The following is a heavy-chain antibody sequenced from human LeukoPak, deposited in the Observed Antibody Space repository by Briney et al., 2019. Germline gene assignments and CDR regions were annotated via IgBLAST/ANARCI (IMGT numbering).Heavy chain of an antibody. Sequence: PGGSLRLSCAASGFTFSSYAMSWVRQAPGKGLEWVSAISGSGGSTYYADSVKGRFTISRDNSKNTLYLQMNSLRAEDTAVYYCANYDSSGYPPSGYFDYWGQGTLVTVSS. CDR1: GFTFSSYA. V-gene: IGHV3-23*01. J-gene: IGHJ4*02. D-gene: IGHD3-22*01. CDR3: ANYDSSGYPPSGYFDY. CDR2: ISGSGGST.